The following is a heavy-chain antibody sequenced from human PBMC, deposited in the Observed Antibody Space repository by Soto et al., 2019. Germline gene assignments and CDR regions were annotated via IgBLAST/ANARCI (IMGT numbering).Heavy chain of an antibody. CDR2: INAGNGNT. CDR3: ARERRTAIFGVAPLGY. CDR1: GYTFTSYA. V-gene: IGHV1-3*01. Sequence: GASVKVSCKASGYTFTSYAMHWVRQAPGQRLEWMGWINAGNGNTKYSQKFQGRVTITRDTSASTAYMELSSLRSEDTAVYYCARERRTAIFGVAPLGYWGQGTLVTVS. D-gene: IGHD3-3*01. J-gene: IGHJ4*02.